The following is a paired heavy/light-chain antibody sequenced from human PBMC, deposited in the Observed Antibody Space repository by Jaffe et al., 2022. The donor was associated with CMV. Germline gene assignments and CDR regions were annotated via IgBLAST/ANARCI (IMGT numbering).Light chain of an antibody. V-gene: IGLV3-1*01. Sequence: SYELTQPPSVSVSPGQTASITCSGDKLGDKYTSWYRQKPGQSPILVIYQDNKRPSGISERFSGSNSGNTATLTISGTQAMDEADYYCQAWDSSTVVFGGGTKLTVL. CDR3: QAWDSSTVV. CDR1: KLGDKY. J-gene: IGLJ2*01. CDR2: QDN.
Heavy chain of an antibody. Sequence: EVQLVESGGGLVKPGGSLRLSCAASGFTFSSYSMNWVRQAPGKGLEWVSSISSSGGYIYYADSVKGRFTISRDNAKNSLSLQMNSLRAEDTAVYYCARDFRTGWYWGYYYYGVDVWGQGTTVTVSS. CDR2: ISSSGGYI. V-gene: IGHV3-21*01. CDR3: ARDFRTGWYWGYYYYGVDV. CDR1: GFTFSSYS. D-gene: IGHD6-19*01. J-gene: IGHJ6*02.